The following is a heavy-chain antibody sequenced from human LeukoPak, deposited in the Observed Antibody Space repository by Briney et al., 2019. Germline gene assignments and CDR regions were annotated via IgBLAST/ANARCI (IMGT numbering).Heavy chain of an antibody. J-gene: IGHJ4*02. D-gene: IGHD2-15*01. CDR1: GFTFSRYR. CDR2: ISSSSSYI. Sequence: GGSLRLSCAASGFTFSRYRMNWVRQAPGKGLEWVSSISSSSSYIYYADSVKGRFTISRDNAKNSLYLQMNSLRAEDTAVYYCAREDCSGGSCYHRFDYWGQGTLVTVSS. CDR3: AREDCSGGSCYHRFDY. V-gene: IGHV3-21*01.